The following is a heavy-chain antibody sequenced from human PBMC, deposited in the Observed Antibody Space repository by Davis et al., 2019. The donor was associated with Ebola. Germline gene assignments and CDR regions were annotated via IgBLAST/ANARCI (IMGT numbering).Heavy chain of an antibody. D-gene: IGHD1-7*01. CDR1: GGSVSSGSYY. Sequence: PSETLSLTCTVSGGSVSSGSYYWSWIRQPPGKGLEWIGYIYYSGSTNYNPSLKSRVTISVDTSKNQFSLKLSSVTAADTAVYYCARERYNWNYGFDYWGQGTLVTVSS. CDR3: ARERYNWNYGFDY. CDR2: IYYSGST. V-gene: IGHV4-61*01. J-gene: IGHJ4*02.